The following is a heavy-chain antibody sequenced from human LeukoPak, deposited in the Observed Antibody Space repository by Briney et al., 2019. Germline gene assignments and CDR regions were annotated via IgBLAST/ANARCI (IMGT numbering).Heavy chain of an antibody. CDR3: ARFRLTIDSYYFDY. J-gene: IGHJ4*02. D-gene: IGHD4/OR15-4a*01. Sequence: PSETLSLTCSVSGGSIATYYWSWIRQFPGKGLEWIGYIYYNGRTDYNPSLKSRVTISVDTSLNQISLEVTSVTPADTAIYYCARFRLTIDSYYFDYWGQGALVTVSS. V-gene: IGHV4-59*13. CDR2: IYYNGRT. CDR1: GGSIATYY.